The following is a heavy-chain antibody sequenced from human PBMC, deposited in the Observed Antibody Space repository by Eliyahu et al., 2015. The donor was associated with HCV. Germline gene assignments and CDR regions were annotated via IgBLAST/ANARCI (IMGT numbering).Heavy chain of an antibody. CDR3: ASGGGGIAVAGTGGWFDP. V-gene: IGHV4-59*01. Sequence: QVQLQESGPGLVKPSETLSXTXTVSGGSXTTYYWRWIRQPPGKGLEWIGYIHXSGSTNYNXSLKSRVTISLDTSKNQFSLNLTSVTAADTAVYYCASGGGGIAVAGTGGWFDPWGQGTLVTVSS. J-gene: IGHJ5*02. D-gene: IGHD6-19*01. CDR1: GGSXTTYY. CDR2: IHXSGST.